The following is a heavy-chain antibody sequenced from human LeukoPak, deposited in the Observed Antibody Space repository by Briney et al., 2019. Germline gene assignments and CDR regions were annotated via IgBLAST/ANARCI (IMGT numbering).Heavy chain of an antibody. D-gene: IGHD3-3*01. CDR2: ISVYNGNT. CDR1: GYTFSSYG. CDR3: ARSDDFWSGYLGAFDI. Sequence: RASVKVSCKASGYTFSSYGITWVRQAPGQGLEWMGWISVYNGNTKYAQKLQGRVTMTTDTSTSTAYMELRSLRSDDTAVYYCARSDDFWSGYLGAFDIWGQGTMVTVSS. J-gene: IGHJ3*02. V-gene: IGHV1-18*01.